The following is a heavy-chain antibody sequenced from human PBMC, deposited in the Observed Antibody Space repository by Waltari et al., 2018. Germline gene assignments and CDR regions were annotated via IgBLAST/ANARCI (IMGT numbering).Heavy chain of an antibody. D-gene: IGHD3-22*01. CDR1: GSYISGGYY. CDR3: VGDYEGVINYLDF. J-gene: IGHJ4*02. Sequence: QVQLQESGPGLVKPSETLSLTCAVSGSYISGGYYWGWVRQPPGKGLEWIGSLHPSGNTYYTPSLKSRVTLSVDTSKNQFSLKLSSVTAADTAMYFCVGDYEGVINYLDFWGQGTLVSVSS. CDR2: LHPSGNT. V-gene: IGHV4-38-2*02.